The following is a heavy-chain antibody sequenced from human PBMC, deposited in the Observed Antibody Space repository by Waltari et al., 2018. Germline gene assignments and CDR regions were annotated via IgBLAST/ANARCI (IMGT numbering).Heavy chain of an antibody. V-gene: IGHV4-34*01. CDR2: INHSGST. D-gene: IGHD3-22*01. Sequence: QVQLQQWGAGLLKPSETLSLTCAVYGGSFSGYYWSWIRQPPGKGLEWIGEINHSGSTNYNPSLKSRVTISVDTSKNQFSLKLSSVTAADTAVYYCARQTYYYDSSSYYRPNYYYGMDVWGQGTTVTVSS. CDR3: ARQTYYYDSSSYYRPNYYYGMDV. J-gene: IGHJ6*02. CDR1: GGSFSGYY.